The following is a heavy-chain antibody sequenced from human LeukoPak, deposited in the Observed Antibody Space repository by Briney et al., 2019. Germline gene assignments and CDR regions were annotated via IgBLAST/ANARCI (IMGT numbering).Heavy chain of an antibody. Sequence: PGGSLRLSCAASGFPFNIYWMSWVRQGPGKGLEWVANIKEDGSYKYYVDSVKGRFTISRDNARNLLYLQMYSLRDEDTAVYYCARGNPTPGDYWGQGTLVAVSS. V-gene: IGHV3-7*01. D-gene: IGHD3-10*01. J-gene: IGHJ4*02. CDR3: ARGNPTPGDY. CDR2: IKEDGSYK. CDR1: GFPFNIYW.